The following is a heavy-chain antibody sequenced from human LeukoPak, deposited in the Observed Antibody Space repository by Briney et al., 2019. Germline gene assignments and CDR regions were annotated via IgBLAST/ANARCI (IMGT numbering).Heavy chain of an antibody. Sequence: WVRQPPGKGLEWVGTIYYSGTTYYSPSLKSRLIMSVDTSKKQFSLKLRSVTAADTALYFCARAAGSGLIDYWGQGILVIVSS. D-gene: IGHD6-19*01. CDR3: ARAAGSGLIDY. V-gene: IGHV4-39*07. J-gene: IGHJ4*02. CDR2: IYYSGTT.